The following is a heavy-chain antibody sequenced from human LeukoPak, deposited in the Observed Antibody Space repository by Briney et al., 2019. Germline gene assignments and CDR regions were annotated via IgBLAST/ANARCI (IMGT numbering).Heavy chain of an antibody. CDR1: GASISSTNW. CDR2: MHHSGRT. J-gene: IGHJ5*02. D-gene: IGHD2-2*01. CDR3: ARAQEGCSRASCYLEP. V-gene: IGHV4-4*02. Sequence: SSGTLSLTCAISGASISSTNWWIWVRQPPGKGLEWIGEMHHSGRTNYNPSLKSRIPISVDKSKNQVFLRLNSVAAADTALYYCARAQEGCSRASCYLEPWGQGTLVTVSS.